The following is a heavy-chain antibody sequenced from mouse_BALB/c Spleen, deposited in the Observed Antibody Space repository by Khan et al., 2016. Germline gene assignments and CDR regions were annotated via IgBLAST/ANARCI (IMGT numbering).Heavy chain of an antibody. CDR1: GFTFTDYY. J-gene: IGHJ3*01. V-gene: IGHV7-3*02. D-gene: IGHD1-1*01. CDR3: ARSSTVEPSWFAY. Sequence: EVELVESGGGLLQPGGSLRLSCATSGFTFTDYYLSWVRQPPGKALEWLGFIRNKAIAYDPEYSPAVKGRFTISRDISQSILYLQINTLRTEDRSSYYCARSSTVEPSWFAYWGEGTLVTVSA. CDR2: IRNKAIAYDP.